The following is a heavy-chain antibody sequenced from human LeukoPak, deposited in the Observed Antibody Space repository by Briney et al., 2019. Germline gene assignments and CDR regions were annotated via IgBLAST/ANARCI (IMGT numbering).Heavy chain of an antibody. Sequence: GESLKISCKGSGYSFTSYWIGWVRQMPGKGLEWMGIIYPGDSDTRYSPSFQGQVTISADKSISTACLQWSSLKASDTAMYYCARHSGHDILTGYYSCPDYWGQGTLVTVSS. D-gene: IGHD3-9*01. CDR2: IYPGDSDT. CDR1: GYSFTSYW. J-gene: IGHJ4*02. V-gene: IGHV5-51*01. CDR3: ARHSGHDILTGYYSCPDY.